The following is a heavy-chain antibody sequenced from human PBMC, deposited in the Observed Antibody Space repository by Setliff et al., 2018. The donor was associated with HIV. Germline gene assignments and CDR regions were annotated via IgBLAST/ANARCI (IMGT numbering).Heavy chain of an antibody. CDR3: ARSKGHLYYDDDTGYVLRAFDI. J-gene: IGHJ3*02. D-gene: IGHD3-22*01. V-gene: IGHV3-23*01. CDR2: ISGSGGST. CDR1: GFTFSDSY. Sequence: GSLRLSCAASGFTFSDSYMSWIRQAPGKGLEWVSAISGSGGSTYYADSVKGRFTISRDNSKNTLYLQMNSLRAEDTAVYYCARSKGHLYYDDDTGYVLRAFDIWGQGTMVTVSS.